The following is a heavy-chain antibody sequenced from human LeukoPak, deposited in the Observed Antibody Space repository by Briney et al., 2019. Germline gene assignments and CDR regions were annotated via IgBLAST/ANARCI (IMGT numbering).Heavy chain of an antibody. Sequence: ASVTVSCKASGYTFTGCYMHWVRQAPGQGLEWMGWINPNSGGTNYAQKFQGRVTMTRDTSISTAYMELNRLRSDDTAVYYCARDLRVLTGWFDPWGQGTLVTVSS. CDR2: INPNSGGT. CDR3: ARDLRVLTGWFDP. CDR1: GYTFTGCY. V-gene: IGHV1-2*02. J-gene: IGHJ5*02.